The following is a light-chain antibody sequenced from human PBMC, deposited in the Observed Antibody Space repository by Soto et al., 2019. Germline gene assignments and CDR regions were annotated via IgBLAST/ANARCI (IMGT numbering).Light chain of an antibody. J-gene: IGKJ3*01. V-gene: IGKV1-9*01. CDR1: QGISSY. CDR2: AAS. Sequence: DIQLTQSPSFLSASVGDRVTITCRASQGISSYLAWYQQKPGKAPKLLIYAASTLQSGVPSRFIGSGSGTEFTLPISSLQPEDFAAYYCQQLNSSPALAFGPGTKVDIK. CDR3: QQLNSSPALA.